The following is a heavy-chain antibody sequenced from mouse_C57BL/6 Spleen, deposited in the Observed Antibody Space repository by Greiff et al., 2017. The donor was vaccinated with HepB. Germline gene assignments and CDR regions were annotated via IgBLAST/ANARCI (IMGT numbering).Heavy chain of an antibody. J-gene: IGHJ2*01. CDR3: ARGGYSNYDY. CDR1: GFTFSSYG. V-gene: IGHV5-6*01. Sequence: EVQGVESGGDLVKPGGSLKLSCAASGFTFSSYGMSWVRQTPDKRLEWVATISSGGSYTYYPDSVKGRFTISRDNAKNTLYLQMSSLKSEDTAMYYCARGGYSNYDYWGQGTTLTVSS. D-gene: IGHD2-5*01. CDR2: ISSGGSYT.